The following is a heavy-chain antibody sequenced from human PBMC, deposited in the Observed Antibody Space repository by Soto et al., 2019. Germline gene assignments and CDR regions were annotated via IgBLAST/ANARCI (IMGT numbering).Heavy chain of an antibody. CDR3: ARQIFMRTANWFDP. J-gene: IGHJ5*02. V-gene: IGHV4-59*08. CDR1: GGSISSYY. CDR2: IYYSGST. Sequence: PSETLSLTCTVSGGSISSYYWSWIRQPPGKGLEWIGYIYYSGSTNYNPSLKSRVTISVDTSKNQFSLKLSSVTAADTAVYYCARQIFMRTANWFDPWGQGTLVTVSS. D-gene: IGHD3-3*01.